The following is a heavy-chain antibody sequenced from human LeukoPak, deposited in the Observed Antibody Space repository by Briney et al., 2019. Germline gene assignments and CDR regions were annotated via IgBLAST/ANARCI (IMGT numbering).Heavy chain of an antibody. V-gene: IGHV4-59*01. J-gene: IGHJ4*02. D-gene: IGHD3-3*01. CDR2: IYYSGST. Sequence: SETLSLTCTVSGGXISSYYWSWIRQPPGKRLEWIGHIYYSGSTNYNPSLKSRDTISVDTSKNQFSLKLSSVTAADTAVYYCASRSSIWSGYQDTLYYFDSWGQGTLVTVSS. CDR1: GGXISSYY. CDR3: ASRSSIWSGYQDTLYYFDS.